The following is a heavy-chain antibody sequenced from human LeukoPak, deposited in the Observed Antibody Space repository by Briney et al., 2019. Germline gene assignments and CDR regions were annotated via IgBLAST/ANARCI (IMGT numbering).Heavy chain of an antibody. D-gene: IGHD6-13*01. CDR1: GGSISSGSYY. Sequence: PSETLSLTRTVSGGSISSGSYYWSWIRQPAGKGLEWIGRIYTSGSTNYNPSLKSRVTISVDTSKNQFSLKLSSVTAADTAVYYCAREIPPEQQLVQGYFQHWGQGTLVTVSS. CDR3: AREIPPEQQLVQGYFQH. CDR2: IYTSGST. J-gene: IGHJ1*01. V-gene: IGHV4-61*02.